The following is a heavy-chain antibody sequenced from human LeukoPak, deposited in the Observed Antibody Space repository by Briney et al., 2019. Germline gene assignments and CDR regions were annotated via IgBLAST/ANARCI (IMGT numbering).Heavy chain of an antibody. CDR1: GYTLTELS. CDR3: ATPWKRSNYYDSSGYAFDI. V-gene: IGHV1-24*01. J-gene: IGHJ3*02. CDR2: FDPEDGET. D-gene: IGHD3-22*01. Sequence: ASVKVSCKVSGYTLTELSMHWVRQAPGKGLEWMGGFDPEDGETIYAQKFQGRVTMTEDTSTDTAYMELSSLRSEDTAVYYCATPWKRSNYYDSSGYAFDIWGQGTMVTVSS.